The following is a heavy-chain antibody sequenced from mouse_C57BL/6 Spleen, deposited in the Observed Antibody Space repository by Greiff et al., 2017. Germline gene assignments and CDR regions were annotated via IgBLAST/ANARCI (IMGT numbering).Heavy chain of an antibody. CDR3: ARSPYGSSSAWFAY. Sequence: EVKLQESGPGLVKPSQSLSLTCSVTGYSITSGYYWNWIRQFPGNKLEWMGYISYDGSNNSNPSLKNRISLTRDTSKNQFFLKLNSVTTEDTATYYCARSPYGSSSAWFAYWGQGTLVTVSA. J-gene: IGHJ3*01. CDR1: GYSITSGYY. V-gene: IGHV3-6*01. CDR2: ISYDGSN. D-gene: IGHD1-1*01.